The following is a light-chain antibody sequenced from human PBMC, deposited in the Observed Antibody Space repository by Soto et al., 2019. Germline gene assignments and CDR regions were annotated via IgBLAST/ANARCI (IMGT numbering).Light chain of an antibody. CDR3: QHANTLPT. J-gene: IGKJ5*01. CDR2: AAS. V-gene: IGKV1-12*01. Sequence: DTHMTHRRSSVSASVGDKVTMTFRASQGIGSWLAWYQQKPGKAPKLLIYAASSLLSGVPSRFSGSGSGTDFTLTISRLQTEDFATYYCQHANTLPTFGQGTRLEIK. CDR1: QGIGSW.